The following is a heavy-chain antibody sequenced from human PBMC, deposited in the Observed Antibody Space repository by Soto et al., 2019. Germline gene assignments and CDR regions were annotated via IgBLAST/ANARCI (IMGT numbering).Heavy chain of an antibody. J-gene: IGHJ4*01. CDR3: ARGEQYSGRIFDY. CDR2: TYYRSKWYY. Sequence: SQTLSLTCAITGDSVSSNSAGLSLAMQSPSRGLEWLGRTYYRSKWYYEYAVSVRGRITINPDTSKNQYSLQLNSVTPEDTAVYFCARGEQYSGRIFDYWGQGTLVTVSS. CDR1: GDSVSSNSAG. V-gene: IGHV6-1*01. D-gene: IGHD1-26*01.